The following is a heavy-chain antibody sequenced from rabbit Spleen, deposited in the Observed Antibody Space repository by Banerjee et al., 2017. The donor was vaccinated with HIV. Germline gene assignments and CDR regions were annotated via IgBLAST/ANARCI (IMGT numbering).Heavy chain of an antibody. J-gene: IGHJ3*01. CDR3: ARSPYVDSSMLHL. V-gene: IGHV1S40*01. Sequence: QSLEESGGDLVKPGASLTLTCKASGFSFSSSYWICWVRQAPGKGLEWIACIYSASSGTTFYASWAKGRFTISKTSSTTVTLQMPSLTAADTATYFCARSPYVDSSMLHLWGQGTLVTVS. D-gene: IGHD8-1*01. CDR2: IYSASSGTT. CDR1: GFSFSSSYW.